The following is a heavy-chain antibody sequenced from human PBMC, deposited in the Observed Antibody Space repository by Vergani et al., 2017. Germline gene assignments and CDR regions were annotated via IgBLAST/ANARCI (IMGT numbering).Heavy chain of an antibody. CDR3: AKYRPVAGALD. D-gene: IGHD6-19*01. Sequence: QVQLVQSGAEVKKPGASVKVSCKASGYTFTSYYMHWVRQAPGQGLEWMGIINPSGGSTSYAQKFQGRVTMTRDTSTSTVYMELSSLRAEDTAVYYCAKYRPVAGALDWGQGTLVTVSS. CDR1: GYTFTSYY. V-gene: IGHV1-46*01. J-gene: IGHJ4*02. CDR2: INPSGGST.